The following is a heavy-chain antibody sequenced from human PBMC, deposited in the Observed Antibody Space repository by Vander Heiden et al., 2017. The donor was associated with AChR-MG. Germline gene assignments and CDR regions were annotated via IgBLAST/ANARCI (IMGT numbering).Heavy chain of an antibody. Sequence: QVPLVESGVRWVQPGRSLILSCAASGFTLSSYDMHSVRQAPGKGLVWVAVIWYDGSNKYYADSVKGRFTISRDNSKNTVYLQMNSLRAEDTAIYSCAREGRYDILTGSYYYAMDVWGQGTTVTVSS. V-gene: IGHV3-33*01. J-gene: IGHJ6*02. D-gene: IGHD3-9*01. CDR2: IWYDGSNK. CDR1: GFTLSSYD. CDR3: AREGRYDILTGSYYYAMDV.